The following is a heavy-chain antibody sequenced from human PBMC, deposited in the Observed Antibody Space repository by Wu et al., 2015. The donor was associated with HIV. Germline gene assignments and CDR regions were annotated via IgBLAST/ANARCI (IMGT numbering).Heavy chain of an antibody. CDR2: IIPIFGTA. Sequence: QVQLVQSGAEVKKPGSSVKVSCKASGGTFSSYAISWVRQAPGQGLEWMGGIIPIFGTANYAQKFQGRVTITADESTSTAYMELSSLRSEDTAVYYCARDPYPIVGPVAPFDPWGQGTLVTVSS. D-gene: IGHD1-26*01. V-gene: IGHV1-69*12. CDR1: GGTFSSYA. CDR3: ARDPYPIVGPVAPFDP. J-gene: IGHJ5*02.